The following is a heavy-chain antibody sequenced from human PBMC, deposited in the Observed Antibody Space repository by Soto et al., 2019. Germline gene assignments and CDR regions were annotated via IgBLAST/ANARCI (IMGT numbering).Heavy chain of an antibody. J-gene: IGHJ4*02. CDR1: GYTFTSYA. Sequence: ASVKVSCKASGYTFTSYAMHWVRQAPGQRLEWMGWINAGNGNTKYSQKFQGRVTITRDTSASTAYMELSSLRSEDTAVYYYARDSAKYDSSVQPHYYFDYWGQGTLVTAPS. CDR2: INAGNGNT. D-gene: IGHD3-22*01. CDR3: ARDSAKYDSSVQPHYYFDY. V-gene: IGHV1-3*01.